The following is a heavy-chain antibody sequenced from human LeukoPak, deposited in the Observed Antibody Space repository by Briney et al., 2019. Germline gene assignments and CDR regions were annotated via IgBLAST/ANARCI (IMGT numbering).Heavy chain of an antibody. Sequence: SVKVSCKVSGYTLTELSMHWVRQAPGKGLEGMGGFDPEDGETIYAQKFQGRVTMPEDISTDTAYMELSSLRSEDTAVYYCATRLYVGGQWWKYYFDYWGQGTLVTVSS. D-gene: IGHD2-15*01. CDR2: FDPEDGET. J-gene: IGHJ4*02. CDR1: GYTLTELS. CDR3: ATRLYVGGQWWKYYFDY. V-gene: IGHV1-24*01.